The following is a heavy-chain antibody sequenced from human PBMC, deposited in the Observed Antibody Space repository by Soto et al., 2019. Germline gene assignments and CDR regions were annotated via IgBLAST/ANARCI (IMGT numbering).Heavy chain of an antibody. CDR3: ARGGIGVAVATFLS. J-gene: IGHJ5*02. CDR1: GDSVSSNSAA. V-gene: IGHV6-1*01. Sequence: SQTLSLTCAISGDSVSSNSAAWNWIRQSPSRGLEWLGRTYYRSRWYNDYAVSVKSRMTVNPDTSRNQFSLQLNSVTPEDTAVYYCARGGIGVAVATFLSCGQAPLVTVSS. D-gene: IGHD6-19*01. CDR2: TYYRSRWYN.